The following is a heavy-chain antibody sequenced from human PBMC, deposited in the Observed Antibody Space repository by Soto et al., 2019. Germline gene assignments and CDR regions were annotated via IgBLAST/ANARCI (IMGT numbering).Heavy chain of an antibody. CDR1: GFTFSSYP. Sequence: QLQLVESGGGVVQPGRSLRLSCAASGFTFSSYPLHWVRQAPSKGLEWVALISYDGRNKYYADSVKGRFTISRDNSKNTLYLQMNSLRAEDTAVYYCARDSGDMTDDAFDIWGQGTMVTVSS. CDR3: ARDSGDMTDDAFDI. D-gene: IGHD4-17*01. J-gene: IGHJ3*02. V-gene: IGHV3-30*04. CDR2: ISYDGRNK.